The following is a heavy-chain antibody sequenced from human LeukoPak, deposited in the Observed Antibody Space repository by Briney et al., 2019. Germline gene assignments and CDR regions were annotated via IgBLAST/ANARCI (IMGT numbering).Heavy chain of an antibody. J-gene: IGHJ5*02. CDR3: ARRGRIQLWFDRRYWFDP. CDR1: GGSISSGSYY. D-gene: IGHD5-18*01. Sequence: SETLSLTCTVSGGSISSGSYYWSWIRQPAGKGLEWIGRIYTSGSTNYNPSLKSRVTISVDTSKNQFSLKLSSVTAADTAVYYCARRGRIQLWFDRRYWFDPWGQGTLVTVSS. V-gene: IGHV4-61*02. CDR2: IYTSGST.